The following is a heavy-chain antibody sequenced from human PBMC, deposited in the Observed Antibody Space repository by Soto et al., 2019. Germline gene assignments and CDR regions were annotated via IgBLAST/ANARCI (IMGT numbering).Heavy chain of an antibody. Sequence: ASVKVSCKASGGTFSSYAISWVRQAPGQGLEWMGGIIPIFGTANHAQKFQGRVTITADESTSTAYMELSSLRSEDTAVYYCATQGYSSGWEDYYYYYGMDVWGQGTTVTVSS. V-gene: IGHV1-69*13. J-gene: IGHJ6*02. CDR1: GGTFSSYA. CDR2: IIPIFGTA. D-gene: IGHD6-19*01. CDR3: ATQGYSSGWEDYYYYYGMDV.